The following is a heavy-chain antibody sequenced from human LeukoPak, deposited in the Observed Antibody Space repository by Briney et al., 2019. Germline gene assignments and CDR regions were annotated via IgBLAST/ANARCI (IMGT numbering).Heavy chain of an antibody. CDR3: ARESKGVYASGSYYNSYYFDY. Sequence: SEALSLTCTVSGRSISSGSYYWNWIRQPAGKGLEWIGRIYTSGSTNYNPSLKSRVIISVDTSKNQFSLKLSSVTAADTAVYYCARESKGVYASGSYYNSYYFDYWGQGTLVTVSS. V-gene: IGHV4-61*02. D-gene: IGHD3-10*01. CDR2: IYTSGST. CDR1: GRSISSGSYY. J-gene: IGHJ4*02.